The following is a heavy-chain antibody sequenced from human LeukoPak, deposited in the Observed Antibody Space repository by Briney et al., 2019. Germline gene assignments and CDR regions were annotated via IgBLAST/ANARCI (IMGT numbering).Heavy chain of an antibody. D-gene: IGHD4-23*01. CDR1: GFTFSYFW. CDR2: ISYDGSNK. Sequence: GGSLRLSCAASGFTFSYFWMHWVRQAPGKGLEWVAVISYDGSNKYYADSVKGRFTISRDNSKNTLYLQMNSLRAEDTAVYYCANLLRWEPYWGQGTLVTVSS. CDR3: ANLLRWEPY. V-gene: IGHV3-30*18. J-gene: IGHJ4*02.